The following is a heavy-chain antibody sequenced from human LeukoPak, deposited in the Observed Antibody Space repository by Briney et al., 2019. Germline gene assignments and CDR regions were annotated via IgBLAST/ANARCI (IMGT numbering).Heavy chain of an antibody. J-gene: IGHJ4*02. CDR2: ISGSGGST. D-gene: IGHD6-19*01. CDR3: AKALSSAIAVAGTRDY. Sequence: PGASPRLSCAASGFTFSSYAMSWVRQAPGKGLEWVPAISGSGGSTYYADSVKGRFTISRDNSKNTLYLQMNSLRAEDTAVYYCAKALSSAIAVAGTRDYWGQGTLVTASS. V-gene: IGHV3-23*01. CDR1: GFTFSSYA.